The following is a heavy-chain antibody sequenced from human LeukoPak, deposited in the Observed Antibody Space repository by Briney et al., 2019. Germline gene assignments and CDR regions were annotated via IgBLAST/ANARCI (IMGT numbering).Heavy chain of an antibody. J-gene: IGHJ4*02. Sequence: SQTLSPTCTVSGDSISTINCYWSWIRQPAGKGLEWIGRIYPSGSTNYNPSLKSRVTISVDTSKNQFSLKLSSVTAADTAVYYCAGAIYYDSGSGTDYWGQGTLVTVSS. V-gene: IGHV4-61*02. CDR2: IYPSGST. CDR1: GDSISTINCY. D-gene: IGHD3-10*01. CDR3: AGAIYYDSGSGTDY.